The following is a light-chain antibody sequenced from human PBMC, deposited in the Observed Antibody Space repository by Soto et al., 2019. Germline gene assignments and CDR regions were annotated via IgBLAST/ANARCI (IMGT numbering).Light chain of an antibody. J-gene: IGLJ1*01. CDR3: GSWDSSLSAYV. Sequence: QSVLTQPASVSGSPGQSITIACTGINTDVENYNFVSWYQQHPGKAPKLMIYEDYKRPSGVSNRFSGSKSGTSATLGITGFQTGDEADYYCGSWDSSLSAYVFGTGTKVTVL. CDR1: NTDVENYNF. V-gene: IGLV2-14*02. CDR2: EDY.